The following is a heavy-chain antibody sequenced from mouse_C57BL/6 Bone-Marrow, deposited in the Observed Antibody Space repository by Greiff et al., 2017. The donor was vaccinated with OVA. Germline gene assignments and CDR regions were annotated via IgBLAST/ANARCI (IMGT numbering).Heavy chain of an antibody. Sequence: QVQLQQPGAELVKPGASVKLSCKASGYTFTSYWMHWVKQRPGQGLEWIGMIHPNSGSTNYNEKFKSKAILTVDKSSSTAYMQLSSLTSEDSAVYYCAIITTVPMDYWGQGTSVTVSS. CDR3: AIITTVPMDY. D-gene: IGHD1-1*01. J-gene: IGHJ4*01. CDR2: IHPNSGST. V-gene: IGHV1-64*01. CDR1: GYTFTSYW.